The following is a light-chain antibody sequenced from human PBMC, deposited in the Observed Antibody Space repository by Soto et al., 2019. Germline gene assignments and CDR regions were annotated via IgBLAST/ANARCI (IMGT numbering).Light chain of an antibody. CDR1: SSDVGGYNY. Sequence: QSALTQPASVSGSPGQSITISCTGTSSDVGGYNYVSWYQQHPGKAPKLMIYDVSNRPSGVSNRFSRSKSGNTASLTISGLQAEDEADYYSSSYTSSSTLGVFGGGTKLTVL. J-gene: IGLJ2*01. CDR3: SSYTSSSTLGV. V-gene: IGLV2-14*01. CDR2: DVS.